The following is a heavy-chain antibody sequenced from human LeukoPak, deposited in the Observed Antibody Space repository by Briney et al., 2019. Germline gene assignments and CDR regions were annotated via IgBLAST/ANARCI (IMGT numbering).Heavy chain of an antibody. CDR2: ISGSGGST. Sequence: GGSLRLSCAASGFTFSSYAMSWVRQAPGKGLEWVSAISGSGGSTYYADSVKGRFTISRDNSKNTLYLQMNSLRAEDTAVYYCAKKGVGADPNYYYYMDVWGKGTTVTVSS. CDR1: GFTFSSYA. D-gene: IGHD3-10*01. CDR3: AKKGVGADPNYYYYMDV. V-gene: IGHV3-23*01. J-gene: IGHJ6*03.